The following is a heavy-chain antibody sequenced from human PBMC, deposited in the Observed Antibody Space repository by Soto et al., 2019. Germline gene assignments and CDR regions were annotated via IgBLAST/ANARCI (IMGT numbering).Heavy chain of an antibody. V-gene: IGHV3-23*01. CDR3: AKDIRLYYYGSGSHPLLGAFDI. CDR2: ISGSGGST. D-gene: IGHD3-10*01. CDR1: GFTFSSYA. J-gene: IGHJ3*02. Sequence: GGSLRLSCAASGFTFSSYAMSWVRQAPGKGLEWVSAISGSGGSTYYADSVKGRFTISRDNSKNTLYLQMNSLRAEDTAVYYCAKDIRLYYYGSGSHPLLGAFDIWGQGTMVTVSS.